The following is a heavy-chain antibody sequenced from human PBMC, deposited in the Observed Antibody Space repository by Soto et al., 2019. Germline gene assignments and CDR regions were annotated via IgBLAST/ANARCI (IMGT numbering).Heavy chain of an antibody. J-gene: IGHJ5*02. Sequence: EVQLVESGGGLVQPGGSLRLSCAGSGFIGSTYHMSWVRQTPGKGLEWVSGIYSGGGIYYSDSVRGRFTISIDDSKKTLYLQMNSLGVEDTAVYYCARDRALSGGSGRSGGWFDPWGQGTLVTVSS. CDR1: GFIGSTYH. CDR2: IYSGGGI. D-gene: IGHD6-19*01. CDR3: ARDRALSGGSGRSGGWFDP. V-gene: IGHV3-53*01.